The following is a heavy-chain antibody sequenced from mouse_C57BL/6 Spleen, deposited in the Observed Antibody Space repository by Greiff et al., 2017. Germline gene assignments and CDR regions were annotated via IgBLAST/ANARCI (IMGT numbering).Heavy chain of an antibody. CDR3: GATAPDYAMDY. D-gene: IGHD3-1*01. Sequence: EVKLVESGAELVKPGASVKLSCTASGFNIKDYYMHWVKQRTEQGLEWIGRIDPEDGETKYAPNFQGKATITADTSSNTAYLQLSSLTSEDTAVYYCGATAPDYAMDYWGQGTSVTGSS. V-gene: IGHV14-2*01. CDR2: IDPEDGET. CDR1: GFNIKDYY. J-gene: IGHJ4*01.